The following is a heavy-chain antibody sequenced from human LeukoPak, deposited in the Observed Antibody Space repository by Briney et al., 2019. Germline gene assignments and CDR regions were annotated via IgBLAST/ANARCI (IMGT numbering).Heavy chain of an antibody. CDR2: INPNSGGT. V-gene: IGHV1-2*02. CDR3: ARAWRGYSYGYYLDY. D-gene: IGHD5-18*01. CDR1: GYTFTGYY. Sequence: ASVKVSCKASGYTFTGYYMHWVRQAPGQGLEWMGWINPNSGGTNYAQKFQGRVTMTRDTSISTAYMELSRLRSDDTAVYYCARAWRGYSYGYYLDYWGQGTLVTVSS. J-gene: IGHJ4*02.